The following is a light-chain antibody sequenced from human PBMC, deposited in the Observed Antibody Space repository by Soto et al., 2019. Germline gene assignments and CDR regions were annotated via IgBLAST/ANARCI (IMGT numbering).Light chain of an antibody. CDR2: GAS. V-gene: IGKV3-20*01. CDR1: QSVTSSY. Sequence: EIVLTQSPGTLSLSPGERATLSCRASQSVTSSYLLWYQQKPGQAPRLLIYGASSRATGIPDRFSGSGSGTDFTLTISRLEPEDFAVYYCQQYGSSPPVTFGGGTKVEIK. J-gene: IGKJ4*01. CDR3: QQYGSSPPVT.